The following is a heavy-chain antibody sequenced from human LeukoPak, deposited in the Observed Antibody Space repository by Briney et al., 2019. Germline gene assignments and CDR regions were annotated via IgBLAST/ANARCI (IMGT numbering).Heavy chain of an antibody. CDR2: IYYSGSI. J-gene: IGHJ4*02. CDR1: GGSISSGGYS. V-gene: IGHV4-61*08. D-gene: IGHD3-10*01. CDR3: ARDAESYASGSYTPFDY. Sequence: SETLSLTCAVSGGSISSGGYSWSWIRQPPGKGLEWIGYIYYSGSINYNPSLKSRVTISVDPSKNQFSLKLTPVTAADTAVYFCARDAESYASGSYTPFDYWGQGTLVTVSS.